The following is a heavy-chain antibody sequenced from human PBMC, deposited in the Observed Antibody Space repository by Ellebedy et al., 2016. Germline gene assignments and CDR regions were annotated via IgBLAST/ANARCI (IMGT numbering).Heavy chain of an antibody. CDR3: ARGLLGDGMDV. CDR2: ILYGESDK. Sequence: GGSLRLSXAASGFTFSNYAMHWVRQAPGKGLEWVAAILYGESDKYYADSVKGRFTVSRDIAKDTLDLEMNSLRVEDTAIYYCARGLLGDGMDVWGQGTMVTVSS. V-gene: IGHV3-33*01. CDR1: GFTFSNYA. J-gene: IGHJ6*02.